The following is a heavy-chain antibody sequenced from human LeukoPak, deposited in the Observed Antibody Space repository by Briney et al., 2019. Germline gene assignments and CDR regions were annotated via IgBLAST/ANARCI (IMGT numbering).Heavy chain of an antibody. Sequence: PSQTLSLTCTVSGGSISSGGYYWSWIRQHPGKGLEWIEYIYYSGSTYYNPSLKSRVTISVDTSKNQFSLKLSSVTAADTAVYYCARDSGSYPYYFDYWGQGTLVTVSS. CDR3: ARDSGSYPYYFDY. CDR2: IYYSGST. V-gene: IGHV4-31*03. J-gene: IGHJ4*02. CDR1: GGSISSGGYY. D-gene: IGHD1-26*01.